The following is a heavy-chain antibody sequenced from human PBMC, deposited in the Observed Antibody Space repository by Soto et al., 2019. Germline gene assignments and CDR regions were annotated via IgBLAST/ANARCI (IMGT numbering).Heavy chain of an antibody. V-gene: IGHV1-2*04. CDR2: INPNSGGT. D-gene: IGHD2-2*01. CDR1: GYTFTGYY. CDR3: ASGPGYCSSTSCYAPFDY. J-gene: IGHJ4*02. Sequence: QVQLVQSGAEVKKPGASVKVSCKASGYTFTGYYMHWVRQAPGQGLEWMGWINPNSGGTNYAQKFQGWVTMTRDTSISTAYMELSRLRSDDTAVYYCASGPGYCSSTSCYAPFDYWGQGTLVIVSS.